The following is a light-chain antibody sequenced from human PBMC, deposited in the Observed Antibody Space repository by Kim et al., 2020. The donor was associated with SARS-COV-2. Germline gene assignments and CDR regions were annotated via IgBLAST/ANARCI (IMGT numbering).Light chain of an antibody. CDR3: QQYNNWSPLT. CDR2: GAS. CDR1: QSVSSN. J-gene: IGKJ4*01. Sequence: EIVMTQSPATLSVSPGERATLSCRASQSVSSNLAWYQQKPGQAPRLLIYGASTRATGIPARFSGSGSGTEFTLTISSLQSEDFAVYYCQQYNNWSPLTCGGGTKLE. V-gene: IGKV3-15*01.